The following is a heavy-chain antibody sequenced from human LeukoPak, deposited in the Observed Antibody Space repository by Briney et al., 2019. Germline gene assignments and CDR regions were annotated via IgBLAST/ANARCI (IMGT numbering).Heavy chain of an antibody. CDR3: ATPGGSGDYPYPTYFNY. CDR1: GLTFSSYS. CDR2: FYSGGSA. J-gene: IGHJ4*02. V-gene: IGHV3-53*01. D-gene: IGHD3-10*01. Sequence: PGGSLRLSCAASGLTFSSYSMNWVRQAPGKGLEWVSVFYSGGSAYYADSVKGRFTISGDLSTNTLFLQMISLRAEDTAVYYCATPGGSGDYPYPTYFNYWGQGTLITVSS.